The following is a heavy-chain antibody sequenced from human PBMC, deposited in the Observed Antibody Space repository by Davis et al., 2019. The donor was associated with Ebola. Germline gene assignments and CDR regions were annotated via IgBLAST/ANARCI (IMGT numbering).Heavy chain of an antibody. Sequence: MPSETLSLTCTVSDGSIRNYYWNWIRQVPGKGLEWIGYRYYNGFSNHNPSLNSRVSISIDTSKNQFSLELTSVTAADTGIYYCARDQGVTLFGPHLGPAFDIWGQGKTVTVSS. V-gene: IGHV4-59*01. J-gene: IGHJ3*02. CDR2: RYYNGFS. D-gene: IGHD3-3*01. CDR3: ARDQGVTLFGPHLGPAFDI. CDR1: DGSIRNYY.